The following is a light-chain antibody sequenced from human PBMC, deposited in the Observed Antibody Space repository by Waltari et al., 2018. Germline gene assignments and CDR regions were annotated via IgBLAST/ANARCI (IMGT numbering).Light chain of an antibody. CDR1: ESVSRA. CDR2: GAS. J-gene: IGKJ1*01. CDR3: QHYLRLPVT. V-gene: IGKV3-20*01. Sequence: EIVLTQSPGTLSLSVGERATVSCRASESVSRALAWYQQKPGQAPRLLIYGASTRATGIADRFSRSGSGTVFSLTIRRLEPDDFAVYYCQHYLRLPVTFGQGTTVEI.